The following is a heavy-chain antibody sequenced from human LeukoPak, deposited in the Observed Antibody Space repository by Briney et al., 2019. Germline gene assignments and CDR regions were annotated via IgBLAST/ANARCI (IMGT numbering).Heavy chain of an antibody. CDR3: AKEYRAGKYYYGMAV. V-gene: IGHV3-43*02. CDR2: ITGDGGSI. CDR1: GFTFDDCA. J-gene: IGHJ6*02. D-gene: IGHD3-16*02. Sequence: GGSLRLSCAASGFTFDDCAMHWVRQPPGKGLEWVSLITGDGGSIYYADSVKGRFTISRDNSKNSLYLQMNSLRTEDTALYYCAKEYRAGKYYYGMAVWGQGTTVTVSS.